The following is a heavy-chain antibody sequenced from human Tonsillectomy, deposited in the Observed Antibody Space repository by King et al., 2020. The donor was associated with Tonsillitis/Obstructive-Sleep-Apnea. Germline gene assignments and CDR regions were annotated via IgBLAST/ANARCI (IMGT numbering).Heavy chain of an antibody. V-gene: IGHV3-30*04. J-gene: IGHJ4*02. CDR1: GFNFSSYA. D-gene: IGHD6-19*01. Sequence: VQLVESGGGVVQPGRSLRVSCAASGFNFSSYAMHWVRQAPGKGLEWVAVISYDGSNKYHADSVKGRFTISRDNSKNTLYLQMNSLRSEDTAVYYCERVPGIAVAGALDYWGQGTLVTVSS. CDR3: ERVPGIAVAGALDY. CDR2: ISYDGSNK.